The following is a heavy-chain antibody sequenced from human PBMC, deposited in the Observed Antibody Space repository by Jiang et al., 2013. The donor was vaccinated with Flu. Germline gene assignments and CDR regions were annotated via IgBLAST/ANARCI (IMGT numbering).Heavy chain of an antibody. CDR1: GGTFSSHA. CDR2: IIPISGIA. Sequence: QLLESGAEVKKPGSSVKVSCKASGGTFSSHAITWVRQAPGHGLEWMGGIIPISGIANYAQKFQGRVTITADKSTSTAYMELSRLRSEDTAVYYCARGGSYSGSYIDYWGQGTLVTVSS. CDR3: ARGGSYSGSYIDY. V-gene: IGHV1-69*17. J-gene: IGHJ4*02. D-gene: IGHD1-26*01.